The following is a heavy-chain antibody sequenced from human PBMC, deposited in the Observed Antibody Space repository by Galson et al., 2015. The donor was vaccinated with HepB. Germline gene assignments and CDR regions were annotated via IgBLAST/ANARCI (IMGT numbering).Heavy chain of an antibody. CDR3: ASCRDGYNFRGINYFDY. D-gene: IGHD5-24*01. J-gene: IGHJ4*02. CDR1: GGSISSSSYY. Sequence: ETLSLTCTVSGGSISSSSYYWGWIRQPPGKGLEWIGSIYYSGSTYYNPSLKSRVTISVDTSKNQFSLKLSSVTAADTAVYYCASCRDGYNFRGINYFDYWGQGTLVTVSS. CDR2: IYYSGST. V-gene: IGHV4-39*01.